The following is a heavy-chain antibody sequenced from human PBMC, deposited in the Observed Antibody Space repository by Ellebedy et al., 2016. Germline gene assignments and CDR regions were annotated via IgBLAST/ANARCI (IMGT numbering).Heavy chain of an antibody. Sequence: SETLSLXCAVSGGSISSSNWWSWVRQPPGKGLEWIGEIYHSGSTNYNPSLKSRVTISVDKSKNQFSLKLSSVTAADTAVYYCARWVVGVVTASRPNWFDPWGQGTLVTVSS. V-gene: IGHV4-4*02. CDR1: GGSISSSNW. CDR3: ARWVVGVVTASRPNWFDP. J-gene: IGHJ5*02. D-gene: IGHD2-21*02. CDR2: IYHSGST.